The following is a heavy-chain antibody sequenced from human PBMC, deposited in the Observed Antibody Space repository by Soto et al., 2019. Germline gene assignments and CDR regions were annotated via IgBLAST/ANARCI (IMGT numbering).Heavy chain of an antibody. Sequence: EEQLLESGGGLIQPGGSLRLACAASGFTFSSYAMTWVRQAPGKGLEWVSSISFSDGGTYYADSVKGRLTISTDNSKNTLFLQMNSLRVEDTYVYYCVKDDRILGRRYFDLWGRGTLVTVSS. CDR3: VKDDRILGRRYFDL. CDR1: GFTFSSYA. CDR2: ISFSDGGT. J-gene: IGHJ2*01. D-gene: IGHD2-15*01. V-gene: IGHV3-23*01.